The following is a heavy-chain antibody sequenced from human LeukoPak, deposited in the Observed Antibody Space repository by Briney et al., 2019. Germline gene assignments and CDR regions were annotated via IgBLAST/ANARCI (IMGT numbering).Heavy chain of an antibody. CDR3: ARLGCSGGSCYDDH. V-gene: IGHV4-61*05. CDR1: GGSISSSSYY. Sequence: PSETLSLTCTVSGGSISSSSYYWGWIRQPPGKGLEWIGYIYYSGSTNYNPSLESRVSMSVQSSKNQVSLKLSSVTAADTAVYYCARLGCSGGSCYDDHWGQGTLVTVSS. D-gene: IGHD2-15*01. CDR2: IYYSGST. J-gene: IGHJ4*02.